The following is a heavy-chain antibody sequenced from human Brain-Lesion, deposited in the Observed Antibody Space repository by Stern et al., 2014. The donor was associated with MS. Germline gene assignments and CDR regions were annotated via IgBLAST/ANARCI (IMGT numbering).Heavy chain of an antibody. V-gene: IGHV1-2*04. CDR3: ATYYYDSTGYNDF. Sequence: VQLVESGAEVKKPGASLKVSCKASGYTFTGYYMHWVRQAPGPGLERMGWINPKSGGTNYAQKFQGWVTMTRDTSINTAYMELSRLRSDDTAVYYCATYYYDSTGYNDFWGQGTLVTVSS. CDR2: INPKSGGT. J-gene: IGHJ4*02. CDR1: GYTFTGYY. D-gene: IGHD3-22*01.